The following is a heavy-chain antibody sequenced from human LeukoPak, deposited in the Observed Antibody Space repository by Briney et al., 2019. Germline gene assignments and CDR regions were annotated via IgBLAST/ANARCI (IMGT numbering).Heavy chain of an antibody. CDR2: IYLGDSDT. V-gene: IGHV5-51*01. D-gene: IGHD3-22*01. Sequence: GESLKISCKGSGYSFTSYWIGWVRQMPGKGLEWMGSIYLGDSDTRYSPSFQGRVSLSADKSASTAYLQWSSLKASDTAIYYCARRKFDSSGSAFSDYWGRGTLVTVSS. CDR3: ARRKFDSSGSAFSDY. CDR1: GYSFTSYW. J-gene: IGHJ4*02.